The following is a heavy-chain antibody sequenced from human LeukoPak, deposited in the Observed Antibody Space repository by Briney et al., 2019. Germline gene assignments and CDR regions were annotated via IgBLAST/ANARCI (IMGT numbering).Heavy chain of an antibody. V-gene: IGHV4-39*02. CDR2: MSYSGTT. CDR1: GGSISSTDYY. J-gene: IGHJ4*02. D-gene: IGHD6-13*01. Sequence: SETLSLTCTVSGGSISSTDYYWGWIRQPPGKGLEWIGSMSYSGTTYYNPSLKSRVTISVDTPKKHISLRLRSVTAADTAGYNCARVRAAAAHFDSWGRGTLVSVSS. CDR3: ARVRAAAAHFDS.